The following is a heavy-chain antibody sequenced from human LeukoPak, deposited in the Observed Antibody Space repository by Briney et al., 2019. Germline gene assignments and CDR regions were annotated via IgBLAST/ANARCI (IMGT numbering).Heavy chain of an antibody. D-gene: IGHD6-19*01. CDR2: INHSGST. Sequence: SETLSLTCAVYGGSFSGYYWSWIRQPPGKGLEWIGEINHSGSTNYNPSLKSRVTISVDTSKNQFSLKLSSVTAADTAVYYCARSKQWLPHDAFDTWGQGTMVTVSS. V-gene: IGHV4-34*01. J-gene: IGHJ3*02. CDR1: GGSFSGYY. CDR3: ARSKQWLPHDAFDT.